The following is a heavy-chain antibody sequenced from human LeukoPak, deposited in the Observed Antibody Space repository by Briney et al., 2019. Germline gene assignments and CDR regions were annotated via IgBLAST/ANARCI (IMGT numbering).Heavy chain of an antibody. J-gene: IGHJ6*02. CDR2: ISSSGSTI. V-gene: IGHV3-48*03. CDR1: AITFSSQY. Sequence: GGSLRLSCAASAITFSSQYMSWVRQAPGKGLEWVSYISSSGSTIYYADSVKGRFTISRDNAKNSLYLQMNSLRAEDTAVYYCAREYFDQGGYYYYGMDVWGQGTTVTVSS. CDR3: AREYFDQGGYYYYGMDV. D-gene: IGHD3-9*01.